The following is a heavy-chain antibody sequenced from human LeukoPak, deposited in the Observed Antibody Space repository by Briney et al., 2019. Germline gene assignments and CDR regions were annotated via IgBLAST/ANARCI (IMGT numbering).Heavy chain of an antibody. D-gene: IGHD2-21*02. CDR2: IYNDGST. V-gene: IGHV3-53*01. J-gene: IGHJ6*04. CDR3: ARDREEVTARAQMDV. CDR1: GFSVSNNY. Sequence: PGGSLRLSCAASGFSVSNNYMSWVRQAPGKGLEWGSVIYNDGSTHYTDSAKGRFTISKDNSKNTLYLQMNDLSAEDTAVYYCARDREEVTARAQMDVWGKGTTVTVSS.